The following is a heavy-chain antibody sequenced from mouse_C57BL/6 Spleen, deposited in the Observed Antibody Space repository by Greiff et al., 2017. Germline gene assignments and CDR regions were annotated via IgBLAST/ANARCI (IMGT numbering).Heavy chain of an antibody. D-gene: IGHD1-1*01. V-gene: IGHV2-2*01. CDR1: GFSLTSYG. J-gene: IGHJ2*01. Sequence: VQLQQSGPGLVQPSQSLSITCTVSGFSLTSYGVHWVRQSPGKGLGWLGVIWGGGSTDYNATFISRLSISKDNSKSQVFFKMNRLQAYDTAIYYCARGTTVYYFDYWVQGTTLSVSS. CDR2: IWGGGST. CDR3: ARGTTVYYFDY.